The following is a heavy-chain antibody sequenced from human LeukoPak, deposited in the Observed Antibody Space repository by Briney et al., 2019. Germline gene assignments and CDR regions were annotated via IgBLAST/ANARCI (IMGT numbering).Heavy chain of an antibody. Sequence: GGSLRLSCAASGFTFSSYAMSWVRQAPGKGLEWVSAISGSGGSTYYADSVKGRFTISRDNSKNTLYLQMNSLRAEDTAVYYCAKDSVMSMIVMVPPYYYGMDVWGQGTTVTVSS. CDR2: ISGSGGST. CDR1: GFTFSSYA. D-gene: IGHD3-22*01. CDR3: AKDSVMSMIVMVPPYYYGMDV. V-gene: IGHV3-23*01. J-gene: IGHJ6*02.